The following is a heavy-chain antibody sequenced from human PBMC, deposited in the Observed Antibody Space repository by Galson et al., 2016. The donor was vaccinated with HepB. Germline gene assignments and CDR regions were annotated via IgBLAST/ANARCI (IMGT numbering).Heavy chain of an antibody. V-gene: IGHV2-5*01. CDR1: GFSLTNTAVG. J-gene: IGHJ5*02. CDR3: AHVDGSFDYEDSNPPTGIEFDHP. Sequence: PALVKPTQTLTLTCTFSGFSLTNTAVGVTWIRQSPGKALEWLAAIYGNDDRRYSPSLESRLTITKETSKNQVALTMTNMDPVDTATYCFAHVDGSFDYEDSNPPTGIEFDHPWGQGTPVTVSS. CDR2: IYGNDDR. D-gene: IGHD3-9*01.